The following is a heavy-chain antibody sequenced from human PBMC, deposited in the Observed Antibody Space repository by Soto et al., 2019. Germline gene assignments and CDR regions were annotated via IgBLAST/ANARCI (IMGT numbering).Heavy chain of an antibody. CDR2: ISYDGSNK. J-gene: IGHJ6*02. Sequence: LRLSCAASGFTFSSYAMHWVRQAPGKGLEWVAVISYDGSNKYYADSVKGRFTISRDNSKNTLYLQMNSLRAEDTAVYYCARNPVAGTGGGYYYYGMDVWGQGTTVTVSS. CDR3: ARNPVAGTGGGYYYYGMDV. V-gene: IGHV3-30-3*01. D-gene: IGHD6-19*01. CDR1: GFTFSSYA.